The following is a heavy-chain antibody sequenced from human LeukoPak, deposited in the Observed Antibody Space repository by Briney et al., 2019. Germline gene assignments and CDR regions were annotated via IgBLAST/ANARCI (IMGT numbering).Heavy chain of an antibody. V-gene: IGHV3-20*04. D-gene: IGHD6-19*01. CDR3: ARASGFRGGWYGDFDY. CDR1: GFTFDDYG. CDR2: INWNGGST. Sequence: GGSLRLSCAASGFTFDDYGMSWVRQAPGKGLEWVSGINWNGGSTGYADSVKGRFTISRDNAKNSLYLQMNSLRAEDTALYYCARASGFRGGWYGDFDYWGQGTLVTVSS. J-gene: IGHJ4*02.